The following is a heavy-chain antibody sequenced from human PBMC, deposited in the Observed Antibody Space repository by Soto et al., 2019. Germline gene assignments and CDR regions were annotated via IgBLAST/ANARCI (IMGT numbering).Heavy chain of an antibody. J-gene: IGHJ1*01. CDR2: MNPNSGNT. CDR3: PREAVSSRQH. CDR1: GYTFTSYD. Sequence: QVQLVQSGAEVKKPGASVKVSCKASGYTFTSYDINWVRQATGQGLEWMGWMNPNSGNTGYAKKSQGRDTRTRNTAISPAHMELSSRRSADTAVDYSPREAVSSRQHWGQGTRVTVSS. V-gene: IGHV1-8*01.